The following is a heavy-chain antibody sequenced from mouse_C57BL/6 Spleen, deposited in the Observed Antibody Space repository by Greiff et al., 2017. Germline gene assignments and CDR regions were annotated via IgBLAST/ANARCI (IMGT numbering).Heavy chain of an antibody. D-gene: IGHD1-1*01. CDR2: ISYDGSN. CDR1: GYSITSGYY. V-gene: IGHV3-6*01. Sequence: EVQLVESGPGLVKPSPSLSLTCSVTGYSITSGYYWNWIRQFPGNKLEWMGYISYDGSNNYNPSLKNRISITRDTSKNPFFLKLNSVTTEDTATYYCATYYGSSYLYAMDYWGQGTSVTVSS. J-gene: IGHJ4*01. CDR3: ATYYGSSYLYAMDY.